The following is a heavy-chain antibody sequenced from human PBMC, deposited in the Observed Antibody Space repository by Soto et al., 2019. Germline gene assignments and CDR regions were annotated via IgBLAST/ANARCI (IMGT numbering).Heavy chain of an antibody. CDR3: ARGPRYSYGYSVYYYYYGMDV. Sequence: PSETLSLTCVVYGGSLSGVYWTWIRQPPGKGLEWIGEINHSGSTNYSPSLESRVTISLDTSNNQFSLKLSSVTAADTAVYYCARGPRYSYGYSVYYYYYGMDVWGQGTTVTVSS. CDR2: INHSGST. V-gene: IGHV4-34*01. D-gene: IGHD5-18*01. J-gene: IGHJ6*02. CDR1: GGSLSGVY.